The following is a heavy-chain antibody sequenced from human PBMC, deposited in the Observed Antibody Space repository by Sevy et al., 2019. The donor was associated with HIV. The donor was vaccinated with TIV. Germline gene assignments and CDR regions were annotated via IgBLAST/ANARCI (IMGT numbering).Heavy chain of an antibody. Sequence: GESLKISCKGSGYSFTSYWIGWVRQMPGKGLEWMGIIYPGDSDTRYSPSCQGQVTISADKSIGTAYLQWISLKASDTAMYYCARHDPVGYCSSTSCYSGDYWGQGTLVTVSS. CDR3: ARHDPVGYCSSTSCYSGDY. J-gene: IGHJ4*02. D-gene: IGHD2-2*02. CDR2: IYPGDSDT. CDR1: GYSFTSYW. V-gene: IGHV5-51*01.